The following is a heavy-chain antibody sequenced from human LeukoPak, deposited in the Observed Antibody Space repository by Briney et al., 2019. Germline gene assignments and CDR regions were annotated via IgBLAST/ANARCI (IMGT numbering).Heavy chain of an antibody. CDR3: ARDMGLGTDF. CDR1: GAFFDIYF. CDR2: LDYTGTT. D-gene: IGHD7-27*01. J-gene: IGHJ4*02. Sequence: PSETLSLSCNVSGAFFDIYFWNWIRQPPGRGLEWIGNLDYTGTTNYNPSLRSRVSISLDASESQFSLKLTSVTTADTAVYYCARDMGLGTDFWGQGTLITVSS. V-gene: IGHV4-59*01.